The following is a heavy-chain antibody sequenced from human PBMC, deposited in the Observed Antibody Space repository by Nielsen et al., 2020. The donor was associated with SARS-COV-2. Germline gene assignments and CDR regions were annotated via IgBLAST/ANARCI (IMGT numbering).Heavy chain of an antibody. Sequence: GESLKISCAASGFTVSSNYMSWVRQAPGKGLEWVSVIYSGGSTYYADSVKGRFTISRDNAKNSLYLQMNSLRVEDTAVYYCASSTGPGGWFDPWGQGTLVTVSS. CDR3: ASSTGPGGWFDP. D-gene: IGHD7-27*01. V-gene: IGHV3-53*01. CDR1: GFTVSSNY. J-gene: IGHJ5*02. CDR2: IYSGGST.